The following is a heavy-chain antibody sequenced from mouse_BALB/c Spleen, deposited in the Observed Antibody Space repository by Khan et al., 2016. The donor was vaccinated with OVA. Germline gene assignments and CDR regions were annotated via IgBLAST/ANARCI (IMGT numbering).Heavy chain of an antibody. V-gene: IGHV1S81*02. Sequence: VQLQESGAELVKPGASVKLSCKASGYTFTSYYMFWVKQRPGQGLEWIGEINPSNGGTNFNEKFKSKATLTVDKSSSSAYMQLSSLTSEDSAVYYCTRSGYYYGMDYWGQGTSVTVSS. J-gene: IGHJ4*01. CDR1: GYTFTSYY. CDR2: INPSNGGT. CDR3: TRSGYYYGMDY.